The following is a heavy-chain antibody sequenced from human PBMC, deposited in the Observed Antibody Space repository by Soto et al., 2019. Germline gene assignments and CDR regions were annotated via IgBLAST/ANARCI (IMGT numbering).Heavy chain of an antibody. CDR1: GGTFSSYA. V-gene: IGHV1-69*01. D-gene: IGHD2-15*01. CDR3: ARPDIVVVVAATPSYYYGMDV. J-gene: IGHJ6*02. Sequence: QVQLVQSGAEVKKPGSSVKVSCKASGGTFSSYAISWVRQAPGQGLEWMGGIIPIFGTANYAQKFQGRVTITADESTSTAYMELSSLRSEDTAVYYCARPDIVVVVAATPSYYYGMDVWGQGTTVTVSS. CDR2: IIPIFGTA.